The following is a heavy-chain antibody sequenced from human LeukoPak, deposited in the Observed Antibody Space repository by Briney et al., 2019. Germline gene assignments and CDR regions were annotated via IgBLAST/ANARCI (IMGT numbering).Heavy chain of an antibody. CDR3: ASVLLWFGELLPDAFDI. CDR2: IYYSGST. Sequence: SETLSLTCTVSGGSISSSSYYWGWIRQPPGKGLKWIGSIYYSGSTYYNPSLKSRVTISVDTSKNQFSLKLSSVTAADTAVYYCASVLLWFGELLPDAFDIWGQGTMVTVSS. D-gene: IGHD3-10*01. J-gene: IGHJ3*02. CDR1: GGSISSSSYY. V-gene: IGHV4-39*07.